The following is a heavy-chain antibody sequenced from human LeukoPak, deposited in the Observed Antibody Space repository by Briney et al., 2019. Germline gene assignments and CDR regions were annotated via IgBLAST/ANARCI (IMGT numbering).Heavy chain of an antibody. CDR1: GYTFTTYA. D-gene: IGHD1-26*01. CDR2: INTGNGDT. Sequence: GASVKVSCKASGYTFTTYAIHWVRQAPGQRLEWLGWINTGNGDTRYSQTFQGRVTITRDTSASTAYVELSSLRPEVTAVYYCARDMGSGSLHFWGQGTLVTVSS. J-gene: IGHJ4*02. V-gene: IGHV1-3*04. CDR3: ARDMGSGSLHF.